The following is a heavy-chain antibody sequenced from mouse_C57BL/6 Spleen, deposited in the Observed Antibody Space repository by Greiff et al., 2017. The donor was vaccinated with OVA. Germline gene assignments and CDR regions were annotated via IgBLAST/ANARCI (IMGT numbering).Heavy chain of an antibody. Sequence: VQLQQSGPELVKPGASVKISCKASGYTFTDYYMNWVKQSHGKSLEWIGDINPNNGGTSYNQKFKGKATLTVDKSSSTAYMELRSLTSEDSAVDYCARDHDYDGFDYWGQGTTLTVSS. CDR1: GYTFTDYY. CDR2: INPNNGGT. J-gene: IGHJ2*01. D-gene: IGHD2-4*01. V-gene: IGHV1-26*01. CDR3: ARDHDYDGFDY.